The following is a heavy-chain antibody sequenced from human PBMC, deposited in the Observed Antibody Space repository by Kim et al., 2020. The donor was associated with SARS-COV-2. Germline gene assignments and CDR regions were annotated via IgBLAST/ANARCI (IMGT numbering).Heavy chain of an antibody. D-gene: IGHD1-26*01. CDR3: AKRGRSGSYYHGREHY. J-gene: IGHJ4*02. Sequence: GGSLRLSCAASGFTFSSYAMSWVRQAPGKGLEWVSAISGSGGSTYYADSVKGRFTISRDNSKNTLYLQMNSLRAEDTAVYYCAKRGRSGSYYHGREHYWGQGTLVTVSS. CDR2: ISGSGGST. CDR1: GFTFSSYA. V-gene: IGHV3-23*01.